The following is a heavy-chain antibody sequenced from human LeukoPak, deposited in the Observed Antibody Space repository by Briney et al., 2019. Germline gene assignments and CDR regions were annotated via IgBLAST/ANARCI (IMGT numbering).Heavy chain of an antibody. V-gene: IGHV4-39*07. D-gene: IGHD1-1*01. CDR3: ARTGSTGGY. CDR2: INHSGST. Sequence: SETLSLTCTVSGGSISSSSYYWSWIRQPPGKGLEWIGEINHSGSTNYNPSLKSRVAISVDTSKNQFSLNLSSVTAADTAVYYCARTGSTGGYWGQGTLVTVSS. J-gene: IGHJ4*02. CDR1: GGSISSSSYY.